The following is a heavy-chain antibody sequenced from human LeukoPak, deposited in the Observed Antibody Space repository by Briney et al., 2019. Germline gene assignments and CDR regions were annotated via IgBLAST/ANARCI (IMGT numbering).Heavy chain of an antibody. Sequence: TGGSLRLSCAASGFTFSSYAMNWVRQAPGKGLEWVSYISSSSSTIYYADSVKGRFTISRDNAKNSLYLQMNSLRAEDTAVYYCARVPDSSGYYYYFDYWGQGTLVTVSS. J-gene: IGHJ4*02. CDR1: GFTFSSYA. V-gene: IGHV3-48*01. CDR3: ARVPDSSGYYYYFDY. D-gene: IGHD3-22*01. CDR2: ISSSSSTI.